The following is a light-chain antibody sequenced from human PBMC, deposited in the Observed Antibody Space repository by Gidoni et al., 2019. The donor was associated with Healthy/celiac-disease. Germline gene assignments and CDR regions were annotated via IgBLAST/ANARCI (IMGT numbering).Light chain of an antibody. CDR2: GAS. J-gene: IGKJ1*01. Sequence: EILLTQSPGSLSLSPGERATPSCRDSQSVSSSYLAWYQQKPGQAPRLLIYGASSRATGIPDRFSGSGSGTDFTLTISRLEPEDFAVYYCQQYGSSPGTFGQGTKVEIK. V-gene: IGKV3-20*01. CDR1: QSVSSSY. CDR3: QQYGSSPGT.